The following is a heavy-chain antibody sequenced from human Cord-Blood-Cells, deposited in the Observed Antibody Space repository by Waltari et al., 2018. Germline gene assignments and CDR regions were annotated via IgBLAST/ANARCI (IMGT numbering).Heavy chain of an antibody. Sequence: QVQLQESGPGLVKPSETLSLTCTVSGYSISSGYYWGWIRQPPGKGLEWIGSIYHSGRTYYNPSLKGRVTISVDTSKNRFSRKLSSVTAADTAVYYWARAGIWDDNWFDPWGQGTLVTVSS. V-gene: IGHV4-38-2*02. CDR2: IYHSGRT. CDR1: GYSISSGYY. J-gene: IGHJ5*02. D-gene: IGHD2-15*01. CDR3: ARAGIWDDNWFDP.